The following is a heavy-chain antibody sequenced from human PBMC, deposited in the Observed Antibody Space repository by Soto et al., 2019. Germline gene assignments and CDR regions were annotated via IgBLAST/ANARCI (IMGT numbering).Heavy chain of an antibody. CDR1: SGSLSSGGYY. Sequence: SETLSLTCTVSSGSLSSGGYYWNWIRQHPVKGLEWTGYIYFTGITYSTPSLKRRVTLSVDTSKSQFSLALRSVTAADTAVYYCSRFIGGATTGYYFDYWGQGTLVTVSS. CDR3: SRFIGGATTGYYFDY. J-gene: IGHJ4*02. CDR2: IYFTGIT. D-gene: IGHD1-26*01. V-gene: IGHV4-31*03.